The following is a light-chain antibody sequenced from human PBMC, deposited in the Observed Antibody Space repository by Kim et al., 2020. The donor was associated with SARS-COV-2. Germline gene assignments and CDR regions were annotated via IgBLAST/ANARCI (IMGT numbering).Light chain of an antibody. CDR2: AAS. V-gene: IGKV1-27*01. Sequence: DIQMTQSPSSLSASVGDRVTITCRASQGISNYLAWYQQKPGKVPKLLIYAASALRSGVPSRFSGSGSGTDFTLTITSLQPEDVAVYYCQQCKGAPGTFGHGTKVDIK. J-gene: IGKJ1*01. CDR3: QQCKGAPGT. CDR1: QGISNY.